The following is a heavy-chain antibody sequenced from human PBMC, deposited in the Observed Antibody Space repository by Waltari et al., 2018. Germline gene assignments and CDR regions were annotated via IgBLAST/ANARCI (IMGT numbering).Heavy chain of an antibody. CDR2: ISSSSSYI. D-gene: IGHD4-17*01. Sequence: EVQLVESGGGLVKPGGSLRLSCAASGFTFSSYSMNWVRQAPGKGLEWVSSISSSSSYIYYADSVKGRFTISRDNAKNSLYLQMNSLRAEDTAVYYRERENGDAHYYYYYMDVWGKGTTVTVSS. V-gene: IGHV3-21*01. CDR1: GFTFSSYS. CDR3: ERENGDAHYYYYYMDV. J-gene: IGHJ6*03.